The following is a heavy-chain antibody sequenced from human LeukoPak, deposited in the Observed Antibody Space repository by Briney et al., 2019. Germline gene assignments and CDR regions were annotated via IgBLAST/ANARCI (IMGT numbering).Heavy chain of an antibody. CDR3: ARASYDFWSGYSGYYYYYMDV. Sequence: PGGSLRLSCAASGFTFNTYSMNWVRQTPGKGLEWVSYISSSGSTIYYADSVKGRFTISRDNAKNSLYLQMNSLRAEDTAVYYCARASYDFWSGYSGYYYYYMDVWGKGTTVTVSS. CDR2: ISSSGSTI. D-gene: IGHD3-3*01. J-gene: IGHJ6*03. V-gene: IGHV3-48*04. CDR1: GFTFNTYS.